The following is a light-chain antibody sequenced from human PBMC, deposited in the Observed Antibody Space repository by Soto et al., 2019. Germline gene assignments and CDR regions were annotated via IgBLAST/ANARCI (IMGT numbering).Light chain of an antibody. V-gene: IGKV1-39*01. CDR3: QQSYKAPWT. CDR1: QDISSY. CDR2: AAS. Sequence: DIQMTHSPSSLSSSLGDRVTITCRANQDISSYLIWYQHKLGQAPKLLIHAASTLASGVPSRFSGSESGTDFPLTISGLEHEDSATYYCQQSYKAPWTFGQGTKVEIK. J-gene: IGKJ1*01.